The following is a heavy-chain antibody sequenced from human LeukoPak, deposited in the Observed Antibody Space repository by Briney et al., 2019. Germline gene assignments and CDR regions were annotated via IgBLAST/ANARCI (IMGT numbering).Heavy chain of an antibody. J-gene: IGHJ4*02. CDR1: GFSLSTNGVG. Sequence: SGPTLVNPPQTLTLTCTFSGFSLSTNGVGVAWIRQPPRKALEWLALIYWDDDQRYSPSLKSRLTIYKDTSKNQVVITMTNMHPVDTGTYYCAHRHCVGMGGCYFDYWGQGTLVTVSS. CDR3: AHRHCVGMGGCYFDY. D-gene: IGHD3-16*01. CDR2: IYWDDDQ. V-gene: IGHV2-5*02.